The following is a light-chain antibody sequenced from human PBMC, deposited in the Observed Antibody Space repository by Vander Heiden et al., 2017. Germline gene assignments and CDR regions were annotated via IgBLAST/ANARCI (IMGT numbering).Light chain of an antibody. Sequence: EIVLTQSPATLSLSPGERVTLSCRASQSVNNYLGWYQQKPGQAPRLLIYDASNRATGIPSRFSGSGSGTDFTLTISSLEPEDFAVYYCQQRSSWPPATFGQGTRLEIK. J-gene: IGKJ5*01. CDR2: DAS. CDR3: QQRSSWPPAT. V-gene: IGKV3-11*01. CDR1: QSVNNY.